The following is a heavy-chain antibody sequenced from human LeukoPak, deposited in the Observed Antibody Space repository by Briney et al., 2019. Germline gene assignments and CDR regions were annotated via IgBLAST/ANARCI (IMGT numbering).Heavy chain of an antibody. D-gene: IGHD3-9*01. CDR2: IRTTAEGAKCA. Sequence: GGSLRLSCATSGLSFTDYPMNWVRQAPGKGLEWISNIRTTAEGAKCAYYADSVKGRVTISRDDGKNTLYLHMNSLRDDDTAVYYCATDQRYAFDYWGQGILVTASS. CDR3: ATDQRYAFDY. CDR1: GLSFTDYP. V-gene: IGHV3-48*02. J-gene: IGHJ4*02.